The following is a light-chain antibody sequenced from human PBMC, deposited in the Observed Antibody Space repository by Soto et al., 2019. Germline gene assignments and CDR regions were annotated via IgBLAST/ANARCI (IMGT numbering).Light chain of an antibody. CDR1: QSVSSSY. CDR3: QRYGSSPGT. J-gene: IGKJ1*01. CDR2: GAS. V-gene: IGKV3-20*01. Sequence: EIVLTQSPGTLSLTPGERATLSCRASQSVSSSYFAWYQQKPGQAPRLLIYGASSRATGIPDRFSGSGSGTDLTLTISRLEPEDFAVYYCQRYGSSPGTFGQGTKVEIK.